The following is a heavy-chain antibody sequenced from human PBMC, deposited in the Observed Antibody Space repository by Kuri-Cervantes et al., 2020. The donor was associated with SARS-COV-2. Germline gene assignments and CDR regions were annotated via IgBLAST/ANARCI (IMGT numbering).Heavy chain of an antibody. CDR3: ARLGATKGSYYYGVDV. D-gene: IGHD1-26*01. CDR1: GGSISSYY. V-gene: IGHV4-59*01. Sequence: SETLSLTCTASGGSISSYYWSWVRQPPGKGLEWIGNIHYSGSTNYNPSLKSRVTISVDTSKNQLSLRLSSVTAADTAVYYRARLGATKGSYYYGVDVWGQGTTVTVSS. CDR2: IHYSGST. J-gene: IGHJ6*02.